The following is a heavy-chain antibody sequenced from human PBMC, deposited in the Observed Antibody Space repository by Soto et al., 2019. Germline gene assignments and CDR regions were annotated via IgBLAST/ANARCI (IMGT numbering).Heavy chain of an antibody. D-gene: IGHD1-26*01. CDR1: GGSLSDYN. V-gene: IGHV4-34*01. Sequence: QVQLQQWGAGLLKPSETLSLTCAVYGGSLSDYNWSWIRQSPGKGLEWIGEINHSGGTNYNPSLTSRATLSVDTSKNQVSLKLSSVTAADSAMYYCARDPQGDGRLDCDYWGQGTLVTVSS. J-gene: IGHJ4*02. CDR2: INHSGGT. CDR3: ARDPQGDGRLDCDY.